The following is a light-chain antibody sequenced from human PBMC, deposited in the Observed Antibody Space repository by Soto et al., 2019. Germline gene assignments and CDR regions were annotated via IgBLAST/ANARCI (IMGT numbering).Light chain of an antibody. J-gene: IGKJ1*01. CDR3: QQYVDMWT. Sequence: DIVFTQSPGTLSLSQGERATLNCRASQSVRSSYLAWYYQQPGQTPTHLMHGASRRSTGILQTCIGSGSCTNFTLTIIRLQPEEFAVYLCQQYVDMWTFGQGTKVDIK. V-gene: IGKV3-20*01. CDR1: QSVRSSY. CDR2: GAS.